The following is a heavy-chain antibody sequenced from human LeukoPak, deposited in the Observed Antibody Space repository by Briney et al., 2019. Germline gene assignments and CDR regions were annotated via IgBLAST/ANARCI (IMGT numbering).Heavy chain of an antibody. J-gene: IGHJ6*02. Sequence: PGGSLRLSCAASGFTFSDYYMSWIRQAPGKGLEWVSYISSSGSTIYYANSVKGRFTISRDNAKNSLYLQMNSLRAEDTAVYYCARDLGLELRGLKDGMDVWGQGTTVTVSS. CDR1: GFTFSDYY. D-gene: IGHD1-7*01. V-gene: IGHV3-11*01. CDR3: ARDLGLELRGLKDGMDV. CDR2: ISSSGSTI.